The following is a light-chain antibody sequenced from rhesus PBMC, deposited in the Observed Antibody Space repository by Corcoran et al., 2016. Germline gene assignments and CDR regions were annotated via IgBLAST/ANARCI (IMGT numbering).Light chain of an antibody. V-gene: IGKV1-28*01. Sequence: DIQMTQSPSSLSASVGDTVTITCRASQGISSYLNWFQQKPGKAPKLLIYAASSLESGGPSRFSGSGFGTAFTLTISSLQPEDFAAYYCLQHNSYPLTFGGGTKVEIK. CDR1: QGISSY. CDR2: AAS. J-gene: IGKJ4*01. CDR3: LQHNSYPLT.